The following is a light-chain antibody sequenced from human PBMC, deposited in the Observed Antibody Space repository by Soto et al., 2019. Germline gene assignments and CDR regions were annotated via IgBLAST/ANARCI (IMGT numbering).Light chain of an antibody. Sequence: AIRMTQSPSSFSTSIGDRVTITCRASQGVSTYLAWYQQKPGKAPNLLIYAASTLQSGVPSRFSGSGSGTDFTLTISCLQSEDLATYYCQQYYNYPYTFGGGTTVEIK. CDR2: AAS. CDR1: QGVSTY. CDR3: QQYYNYPYT. V-gene: IGKV1-8*01. J-gene: IGKJ4*01.